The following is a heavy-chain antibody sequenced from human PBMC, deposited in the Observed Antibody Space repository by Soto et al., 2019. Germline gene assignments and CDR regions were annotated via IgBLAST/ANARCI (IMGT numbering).Heavy chain of an antibody. CDR3: VKEGCSSTSCYRYYYYGMDV. J-gene: IGHJ6*02. CDR2: ISSNGGST. V-gene: IGHV3-64D*08. Sequence: GGVLRLSCSASGFTFSSYAMHWVRQAPGKGLEYVSAISSNGGSTYYADSVKGRFTISRDNSKNTLYLQMSSLRAEDTAVYYCVKEGCSSTSCYRYYYYGMDVWGQGTTVTVSS. CDR1: GFTFSSYA. D-gene: IGHD2-2*01.